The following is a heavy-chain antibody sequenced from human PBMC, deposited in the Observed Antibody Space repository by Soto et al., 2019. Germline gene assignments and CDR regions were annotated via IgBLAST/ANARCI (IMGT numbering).Heavy chain of an antibody. V-gene: IGHV2-26*01. J-gene: IGHJ6*02. D-gene: IGHD1-26*01. CDR2: IFSNDEK. Sequence: QVTLKESGPVLVKPTETLTLTGTVSGFSLSNARMGLSWIRQPPVKALEWLAHIFSNDEKSYSTSLKSRLTISQHTSKRQVVLTMTNMDPVDTATYCCARMRSGSYCMDVWGPGNTVTVSS. CDR1: GFSLSNARMG. CDR3: ARMRSGSYCMDV.